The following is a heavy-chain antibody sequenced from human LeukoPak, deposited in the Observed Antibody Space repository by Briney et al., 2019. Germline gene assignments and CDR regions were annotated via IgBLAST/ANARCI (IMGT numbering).Heavy chain of an antibody. J-gene: IGHJ5*02. D-gene: IGHD3-3*01. Sequence: PSETLSLTCTVSGGSISSYYWSWIRQPPGKGLEWIGYIYYSGSTNYNPSLKSRVTISVDTSKNQFSLKLSSVTAADTAVYYCAREAIFGGGNWFDPWGQGTLVTVSS. CDR2: IYYSGST. CDR1: GGSISSYY. CDR3: AREAIFGGGNWFDP. V-gene: IGHV4-59*01.